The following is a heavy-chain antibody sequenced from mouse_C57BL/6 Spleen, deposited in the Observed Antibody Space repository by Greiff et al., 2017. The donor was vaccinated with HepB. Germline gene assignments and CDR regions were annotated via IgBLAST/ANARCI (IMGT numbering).Heavy chain of an antibody. CDR2: INPNNGGT. Sequence: VQLQQSGPELVKPGASVKISCKASGYTFTDYYMNWVKQSHGKSLEWIGDINPNNGGTSYNQKFKGKATLTVDKSSSTAYMELRSLTSEDSAVYYCARSIYYGNYGWGQGTTLTVSS. D-gene: IGHD2-1*01. CDR1: GYTFTDYY. CDR3: ARSIYYGNYG. V-gene: IGHV1-26*01. J-gene: IGHJ2*01.